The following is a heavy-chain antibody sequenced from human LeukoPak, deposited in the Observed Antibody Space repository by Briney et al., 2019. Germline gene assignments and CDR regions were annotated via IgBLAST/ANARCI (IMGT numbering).Heavy chain of an antibody. V-gene: IGHV4-59*11. CDR3: AAAGTMSNWFDP. D-gene: IGHD6-13*01. CDR1: GGSISSHY. CDR2: IYYSGST. J-gene: IGHJ5*02. Sequence: SETLSLTCTVSGGSISSHYWSWIRQPPGKGLEWIGYIYYSGSTNYNPSLKSRVTISVDTSKNPFSLKLSSVTAADTAVYYCAAAGTMSNWFDPWGQGTLVTVSS.